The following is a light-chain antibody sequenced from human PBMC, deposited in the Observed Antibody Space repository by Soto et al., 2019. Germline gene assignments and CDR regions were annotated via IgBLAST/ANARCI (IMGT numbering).Light chain of an antibody. V-gene: IGLV2-14*01. CDR2: SVS. CDR1: ISDIGAYNH. J-gene: IGLJ1*01. CDR3: ISYTVSRSYV. Sequence: QTSGTQPASVSGSPGQSITISCSGSISDIGAYNHVAWFQQFPGKTPKLVIYSVSDRPSGVSYRFSGSKSGNTASLTISGLQADDEADYYCISYTVSRSYVFGTGTKVTV.